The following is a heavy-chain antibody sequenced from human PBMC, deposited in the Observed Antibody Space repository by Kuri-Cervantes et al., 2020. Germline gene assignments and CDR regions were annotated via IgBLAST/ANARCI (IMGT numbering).Heavy chain of an antibody. CDR3: ARDLGNYDILTGYYSSGYFDL. CDR2: ISAYNGNT. CDR1: GYTFTSYG. Sequence: ASVKVSCKASGYTFTSYGISRVRQAPGQGLEWMGWISAYNGNTNYAQKLQGRVTMTTDTSTSTAYMELRSLRSDDTAVYYCARDLGNYDILTGYYSSGYFDLWGRGTLVTVSS. J-gene: IGHJ2*01. V-gene: IGHV1-18*01. D-gene: IGHD3-9*01.